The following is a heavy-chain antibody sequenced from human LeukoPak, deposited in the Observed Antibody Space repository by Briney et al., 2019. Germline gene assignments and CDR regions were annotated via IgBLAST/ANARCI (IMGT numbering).Heavy chain of an antibody. V-gene: IGHV3-23*01. CDR2: ISDGGGST. D-gene: IGHD3-10*01. CDR3: AKVLSGTLTFDH. Sequence: PGGSLRLSCAASGITFTTYAMSWVRQAPGKGLEWVSAISDGGGSTYYADSVKGRFTISRDNSKNTLYLQMNSLRAEDTAVYYCAKVLSGTLTFDHWGKGTLVTVSS. CDR1: GITFTTYA. J-gene: IGHJ4*02.